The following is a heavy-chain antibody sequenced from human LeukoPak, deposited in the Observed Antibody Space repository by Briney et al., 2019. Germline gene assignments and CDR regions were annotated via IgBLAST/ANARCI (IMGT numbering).Heavy chain of an antibody. V-gene: IGHV3-11*04. D-gene: IGHD3-22*01. J-gene: IGHJ5*02. CDR1: GFTFSDYY. CDR2: PSSSSSTI. CDR3: ARESGYYYR. Sequence: GGSLRLSCAASGFTFSDYYMSWIRQAPGKGLEWVSNPSSSSSTIYYTYYVKGRFTTSRENARNSLYLQLNSLRDEDTAVYYCARESGYYYRWGQGTLFTVSS.